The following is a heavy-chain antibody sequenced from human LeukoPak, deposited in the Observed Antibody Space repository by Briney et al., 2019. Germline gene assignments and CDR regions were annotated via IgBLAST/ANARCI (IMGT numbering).Heavy chain of an antibody. CDR2: IAYDGSHQ. V-gene: IGHV3-30*02. D-gene: IGHD3-22*01. CDR1: GFTFKTYG. Sequence: GGSLRLSCVTSGFTFKTYGVHWVRQAPGKGLEWVAFIAYDGSHQYYADSVKGRFTISRDNSKNTLFLQVNSLRPEDTAVYFCAKDLSQYDSSGYRYFDYWGQGSLVTVSS. CDR3: AKDLSQYDSSGYRYFDY. J-gene: IGHJ4*02.